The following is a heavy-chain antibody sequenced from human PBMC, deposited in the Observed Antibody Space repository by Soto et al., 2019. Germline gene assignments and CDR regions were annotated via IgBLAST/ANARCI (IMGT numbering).Heavy chain of an antibody. CDR1: GGSVNSDSYY. V-gene: IGHV4-61*01. J-gene: IGHJ4*02. Sequence: QVQLQESGPGLVKPSETLSLTCTVSGGSVNSDSYYWSWIRQPPGKELEWIGYMSYSGSTNYNPSLNSRVTISIDTSKNQFSLKLPSVTAADTALYYCTRDSSKWNYFVWGQGTLVTVSS. D-gene: IGHD1-7*01. CDR2: MSYSGST. CDR3: TRDSSKWNYFV.